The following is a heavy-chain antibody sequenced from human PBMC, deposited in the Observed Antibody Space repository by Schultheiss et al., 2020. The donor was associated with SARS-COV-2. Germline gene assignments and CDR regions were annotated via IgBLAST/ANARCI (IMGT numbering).Heavy chain of an antibody. CDR2: ISGSGGST. Sequence: GGSLRLSCAASGFTFSSYAMSWVRQAPGKGLEWVSAISGSGGSTYYADSVKGRFTISRDNSKNTLYLQMNSLRAEDTAVYYCARGGVTMIVVVISWFDPWGQGTLVTVSS. J-gene: IGHJ5*02. D-gene: IGHD3-22*01. CDR3: ARGGVTMIVVVISWFDP. V-gene: IGHV3-23*01. CDR1: GFTFSSYA.